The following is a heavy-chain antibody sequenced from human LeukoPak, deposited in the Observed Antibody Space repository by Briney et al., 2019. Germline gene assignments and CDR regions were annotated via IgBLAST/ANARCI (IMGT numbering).Heavy chain of an antibody. CDR1: GGSIRSSSYY. V-gene: IGHV4-39*07. CDR3: TRAYQLQEFDY. CDR2: VYFNGNT. J-gene: IGHJ4*02. Sequence: SETLSLTCSVSGGSIRSSSYYWGWIRQPPGKGLEWIGSVYFNGNTYYNPSLKSRVTISGDTSKNQFSLKLSSATAADTAVYYCTRAYQLQEFDYWGQGTLVTVSS. D-gene: IGHD2-2*01.